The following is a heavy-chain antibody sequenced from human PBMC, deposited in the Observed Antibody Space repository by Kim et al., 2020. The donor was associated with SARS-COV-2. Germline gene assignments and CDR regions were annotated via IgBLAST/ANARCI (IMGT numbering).Heavy chain of an antibody. J-gene: IGHJ3*02. CDR2: ISYDGSNK. CDR1: GFTFSSYG. V-gene: IGHV3-33*05. Sequence: GGSLRLSCAASGFTFSSYGMHWVRQAPGKGLEWVAVISYDGSNKYYADSVKGRFTISRDNSKNTLYLQMNSLRAEDTAVYYCARSSDIVAAFDIWGQGTMVTVSS. D-gene: IGHD5-12*01. CDR3: ARSSDIVAAFDI.